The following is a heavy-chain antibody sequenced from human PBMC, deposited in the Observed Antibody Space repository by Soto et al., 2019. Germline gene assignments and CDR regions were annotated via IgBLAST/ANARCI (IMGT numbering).Heavy chain of an antibody. CDR1: GFTFDDHG. Sequence: GGSLRLSCAASGFTFDDHGMSWVRQAPGKGLEYVSSISINGGSTHYADSVKGRFTISRDNSKNTQYLQMSSLRADDTALYYCVKGEYYYDSSGYYPFDYWGQGTLVTVSS. CDR2: ISINGGST. D-gene: IGHD3-22*01. CDR3: VKGEYYYDSSGYYPFDY. J-gene: IGHJ4*02. V-gene: IGHV3-64D*06.